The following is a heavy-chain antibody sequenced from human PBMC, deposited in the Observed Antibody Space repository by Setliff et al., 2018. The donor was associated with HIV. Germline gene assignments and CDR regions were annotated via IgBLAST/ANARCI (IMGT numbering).Heavy chain of an antibody. CDR1: GYTFTSYA. V-gene: IGHV1-8*02. D-gene: IGHD3-22*01. CDR3: ATPMFPNYHDNSVLID. CDR2: LNPNSGGT. J-gene: IGHJ1*01. Sequence: ASVKVSCKTSGYTFTSYAVHWVRQATGQGLEWMGYLNPNSGGTGYAQRFHGRLTMTGDTSVSTAYLELGSLRSDDTAVYYCATPMFPNYHDNSVLIDWGQGTPVTVSS.